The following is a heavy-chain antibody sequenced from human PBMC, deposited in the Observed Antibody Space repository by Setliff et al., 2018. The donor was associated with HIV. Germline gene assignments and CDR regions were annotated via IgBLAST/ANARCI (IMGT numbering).Heavy chain of an antibody. Sequence: SETLSLTCTVSGGSISSSSYYWGWIRQPPGKGLEWIGSGHYTGNTYTSPSLKSRATISLDASKNKISLKLTSVTSADTAVYYCARNSQKGIQPLLLASWGPGTLVTVSS. J-gene: IGHJ4*02. CDR3: ARNSQKGIQPLLLAS. CDR1: GGSISSSSYY. D-gene: IGHD1-1*01. V-gene: IGHV4-39*07. CDR2: GHYTGNT.